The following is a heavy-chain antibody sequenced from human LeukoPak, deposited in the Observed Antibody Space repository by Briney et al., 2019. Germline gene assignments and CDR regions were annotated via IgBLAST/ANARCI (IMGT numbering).Heavy chain of an antibody. CDR1: GGSFSGYY. CDR2: INHSGST. CDR3: ARSVRRLYGSGRSNWFDP. D-gene: IGHD3-10*01. J-gene: IGHJ5*02. Sequence: PSETLSLACAVYGGSFSGYYWSWIRQPPGKGLEWIGEINHSGSTNYNPSLKSRVTISVDTSKNQFSLKLSSVTAADTAVYYCARSVRRLYGSGRSNWFDPWGQGTLVTVSS. V-gene: IGHV4-34*01.